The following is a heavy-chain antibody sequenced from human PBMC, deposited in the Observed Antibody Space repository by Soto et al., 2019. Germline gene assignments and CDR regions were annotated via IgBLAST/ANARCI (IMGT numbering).Heavy chain of an antibody. CDR2: ISGGGGSTYYA. J-gene: IGHJ4*02. D-gene: IGHD3-22*01. Sequence: GGSLRLSCAASGFTFSNYAMSWVRQAPGKGLEWVSSISGGGGSTYYAYYADSVMGRFTLSRDNSKNTLYLQMNSLRVEDTAVYYCAKVPYDSSGYYYFDYWGQGTLVTVSS. CDR1: GFTFSNYA. CDR3: AKVPYDSSGYYYFDY. V-gene: IGHV3-23*01.